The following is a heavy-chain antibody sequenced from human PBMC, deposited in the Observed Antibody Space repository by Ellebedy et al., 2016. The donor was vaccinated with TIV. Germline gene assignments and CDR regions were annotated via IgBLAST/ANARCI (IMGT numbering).Heavy chain of an antibody. V-gene: IGHV4-59*12. CDR1: GGSISTYY. D-gene: IGHD6-13*01. CDR3: ARGRPTRIAVGGIHFYYFDY. Sequence: SETLSLTCTVSGGSISTYYWSCIRQPPGKGLEWIGYIYYSGSTNYNPSLQSRVTISVDTSKNQFSLKLSSVTAADTAVYYCARGRPTRIAVGGIHFYYFDYWGQGTLVTVSS. CDR2: IYYSGST. J-gene: IGHJ4*02.